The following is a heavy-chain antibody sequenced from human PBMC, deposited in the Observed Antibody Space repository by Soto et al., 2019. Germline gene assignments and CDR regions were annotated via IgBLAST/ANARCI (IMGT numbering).Heavy chain of an antibody. CDR3: ARDQGEIVAAPTDNNGLSNRFDS. D-gene: IGHD5-12*01. CDR1: GFIFGNSG. V-gene: IGHV3-33*01. J-gene: IGHJ5*01. CDR2: FGLVGVNK. Sequence: QVRVVESGGGVFQPGRSLRLSCAASGFIFGNSGMHGVRQPQGKGLEWLAAFGLVGVNKNYEDSVKGRLGTSRENSKNTVYLQINSLRAEDTAVYYCARDQGEIVAAPTDNNGLSNRFDSWGQGTLVTVS.